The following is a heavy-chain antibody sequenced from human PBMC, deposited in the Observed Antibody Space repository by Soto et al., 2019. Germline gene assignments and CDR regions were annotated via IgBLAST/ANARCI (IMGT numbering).Heavy chain of an antibody. D-gene: IGHD6-13*01. J-gene: IGHJ6*02. CDR2: IGTDGDT. Sequence: EVQLVESGGGLVQPGGSVRLSCAASGFPFSRYDMDWVRQARGKGLEWVSTIGTDGDTYFPDSVKGRFTISRENAKNSLYLQMNGLRAEDTAVYYCARVNKVAAAGSYYYAMDVWGQGTTVTVSS. V-gene: IGHV3-13*01. CDR3: ARVNKVAAAGSYYYAMDV. CDR1: GFPFSRYD.